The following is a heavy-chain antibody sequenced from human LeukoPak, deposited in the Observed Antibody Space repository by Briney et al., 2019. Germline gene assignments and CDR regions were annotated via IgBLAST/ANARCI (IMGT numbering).Heavy chain of an antibody. CDR1: GFTFGTST. CDR3: AAERYEGHCCWFDP. J-gene: IGHJ5*02. D-gene: IGHD1-14*01. Sequence: ASVKVSCKTSGFTFGTSTTQWVRQAPGQGLEWIGWIVVSSGYREYAQKLQERVTITTDMSTSTSYLELRSLDFEDRAVYYCAAERYEGHCCWFDPWGQGTLVTVSS. V-gene: IGHV1-58*02. CDR2: IVVSSGYR.